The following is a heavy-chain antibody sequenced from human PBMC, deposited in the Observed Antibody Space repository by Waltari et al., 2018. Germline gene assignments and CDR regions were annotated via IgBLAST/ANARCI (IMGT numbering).Heavy chain of an antibody. CDR2: IYTSGST. V-gene: IGHV4-61*09. Sequence: QVQLQESGPGLVKPSQTLSLTCPVPGGLLRSGGYSWSWIRQAAGKGLEWIWYIYTSGSTNFNPSLKSRDTKSVDTSKNLFALKLSAVTAADTAGYYSASDNRRAFDIWGQGTMVTVSS. CDR3: ASDNRRAFDI. CDR1: GGLLRSGGYS. J-gene: IGHJ3*02.